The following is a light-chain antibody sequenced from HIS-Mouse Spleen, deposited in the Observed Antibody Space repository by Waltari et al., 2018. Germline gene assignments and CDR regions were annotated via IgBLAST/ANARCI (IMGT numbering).Light chain of an antibody. CDR3: CSYAGSSTSVV. CDR2: EGS. CDR1: RSVFGRHHL. V-gene: IGLV2-23*01. Sequence: QSALTQPASVSGSPGQSIPISSTGTRSVFGRHHLFSWYQQHPGKAPKLMIYEGSKRPSGVSNRFSGSKSGNTASLTITGLQAEDEADYYCCSYAGSSTSVVFGGGTKLTVL. J-gene: IGLJ2*01.